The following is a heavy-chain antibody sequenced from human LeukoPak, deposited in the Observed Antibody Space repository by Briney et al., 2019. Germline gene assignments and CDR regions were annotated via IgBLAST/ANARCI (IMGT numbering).Heavy chain of an antibody. V-gene: IGHV4-59*08. CDR2: ISYSGST. D-gene: IGHD1-26*01. J-gene: IGHJ4*02. CDR3: ARHGSGTYDY. CDR1: GGSISSYY. Sequence: PSETLSLTCTVSGGSISSYYWSWIRQPPGKGLEWIGYISYSGSTSYNPSLKSRASISVDTTKNQFSLKLNSVTAADTAVYFCARHGSGTYDYWGQGTLVTVSS.